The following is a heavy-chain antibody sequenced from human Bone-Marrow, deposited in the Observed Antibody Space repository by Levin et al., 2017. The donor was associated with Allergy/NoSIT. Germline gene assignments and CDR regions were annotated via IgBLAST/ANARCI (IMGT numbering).Heavy chain of an antibody. Sequence: GESLKISCAASGFTVSSNYMSWVRQAPGKGLEWVSVIYSGGDTKYTESVKGRFTISRDNSKNTLYLQMNSLRAEDTAVYYCAKCSGWYGKGYFDLWGRGTLVTVSS. V-gene: IGHV3-53*01. CDR3: AKCSGWYGKGYFDL. CDR2: IYSGGDT. D-gene: IGHD6-19*01. CDR1: GFTVSSNY. J-gene: IGHJ2*01.